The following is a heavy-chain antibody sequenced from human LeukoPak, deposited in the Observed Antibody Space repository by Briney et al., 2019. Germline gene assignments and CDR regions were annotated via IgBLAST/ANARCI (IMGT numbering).Heavy chain of an antibody. D-gene: IGHD2-15*01. CDR1: GYTFTSYG. CDR2: ISAYNGNT. V-gene: IGHV1-18*01. CDR3: ARDGVQVVVAAASQFSYGMDV. Sequence: ASVKASCKASGYTFTSYGISWVRQAPGQGLEWMGWISAYNGNTNYAQKLQGRVTMTTDTSTSTAYMELRSLRSDDTAVYYCARDGVQVVVAAASQFSYGMDVWGQGTTVTVSS. J-gene: IGHJ6*02.